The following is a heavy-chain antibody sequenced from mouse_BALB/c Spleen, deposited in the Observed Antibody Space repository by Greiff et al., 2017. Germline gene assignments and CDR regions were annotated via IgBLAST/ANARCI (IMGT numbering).Heavy chain of an antibody. CDR3: ARPPITTVVATDWYFDV. Sequence: EVQVVESGGGLVKPGGSLKLSCAASGFTFSSYAMSWVRQTPEKRLEWVATISSGGSYTYYPDSVKGRFTISRDNAKNTLYLQMSSLRSEDTAMYYCARPPITTVVATDWYFDVWGAGTTVTVSS. CDR2: ISSGGSYT. V-gene: IGHV5-9-3*01. CDR1: GFTFSSYA. J-gene: IGHJ1*01. D-gene: IGHD1-1*01.